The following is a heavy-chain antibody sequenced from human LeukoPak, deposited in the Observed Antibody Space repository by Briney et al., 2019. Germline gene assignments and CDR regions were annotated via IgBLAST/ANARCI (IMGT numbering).Heavy chain of an antibody. D-gene: IGHD3-16*01. CDR3: ARTSYYYYMDV. Sequence: GGSLRLSCAASGFTFDDYGMSWVRQAPGKGLEWVSAINWDGTSTGYADSVKGRFTISRDNAKNSLYLQMNSLRAEDTALYYCARTSYYYYMDVWGKGTTVTVSS. CDR1: GFTFDDYG. V-gene: IGHV3-20*04. J-gene: IGHJ6*03. CDR2: INWDGTST.